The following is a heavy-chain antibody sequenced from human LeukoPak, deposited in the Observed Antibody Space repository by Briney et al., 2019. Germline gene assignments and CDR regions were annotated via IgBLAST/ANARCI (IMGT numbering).Heavy chain of an antibody. CDR1: GFTFSRYS. CDR2: ISGSSTYI. CDR3: ARDFDDSQGV. Sequence: GGSLRLSCAGSGFTFSRYSMNWVRQAPGKGLEWVSSISGSSTYIYYADSVKGRFTIPRDNAKNSLYLQMDSLRADDTAVYYCARDFDDSQGVWGHGTTVTVSS. D-gene: IGHD2-15*01. J-gene: IGHJ6*02. V-gene: IGHV3-21*01.